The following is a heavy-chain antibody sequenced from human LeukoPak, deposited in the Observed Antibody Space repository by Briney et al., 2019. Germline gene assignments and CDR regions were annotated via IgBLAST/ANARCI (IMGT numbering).Heavy chain of an antibody. Sequence: GGSLRLSCAASGFSFMTYSMHWVRQAPGKGLEWVAVISFDGSDTEYADSMKGRATISRDNSQKTLYLQMSSLRPEDTAIYYCASDLTRYRLDRWGQGTLVTVSS. CDR1: GFSFMTYS. D-gene: IGHD3-9*01. CDR3: ASDLTRYRLDR. J-gene: IGHJ5*02. CDR2: ISFDGSDT. V-gene: IGHV3-30*04.